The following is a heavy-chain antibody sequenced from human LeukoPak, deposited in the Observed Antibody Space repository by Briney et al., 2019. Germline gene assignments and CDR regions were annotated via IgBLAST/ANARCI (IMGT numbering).Heavy chain of an antibody. CDR1: GFTFSSYA. CDR3: AKDDSGSYDY. D-gene: IGHD1-26*01. Sequence: GGSLRLSCAASGFTFSSYAISWVRQAPGKGLEWVSAISGSGGSTYYADSVKGRFTMSRDNSKNTMYLQMNSLRAEDTAVYYCAKDDSGSYDYWGQGTLVTVSS. V-gene: IGHV3-23*01. J-gene: IGHJ4*02. CDR2: ISGSGGST.